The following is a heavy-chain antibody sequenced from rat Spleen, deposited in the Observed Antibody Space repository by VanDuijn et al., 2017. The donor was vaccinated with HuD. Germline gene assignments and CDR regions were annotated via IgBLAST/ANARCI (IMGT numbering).Heavy chain of an antibody. J-gene: IGHJ3*01. Sequence: EVQLVESDGGLVQPGRSLKLSCAASGFTFSDYYMAWVRQAPTKGLEWVATISYDGSSTYYRDSVKGRFTISRDNAKSTLYLKLDSLRSEDTATYYCARRDGGYSYWFAYWGQGTLVTVSS. CDR3: ARRDGGYSYWFAY. CDR1: GFTFSDYY. D-gene: IGHD1-11*01. CDR2: ISYDGSST. V-gene: IGHV5-29*01.